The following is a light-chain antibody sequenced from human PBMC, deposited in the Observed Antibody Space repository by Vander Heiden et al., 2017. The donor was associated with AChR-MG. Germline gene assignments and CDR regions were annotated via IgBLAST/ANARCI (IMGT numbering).Light chain of an antibody. Sequence: EIVMPQSPATLSVSPGERAILSCRASQSVRSNLAWHQQKPGQAPRLLIYGASTRATGIPARFSGSGSGTEFTLTISSLQSEDFAVYYCQQYDNWPYTFGQGTKLEIK. CDR3: QQYDNWPYT. CDR2: GAS. J-gene: IGKJ2*01. CDR1: QSVRSN. V-gene: IGKV3-15*01.